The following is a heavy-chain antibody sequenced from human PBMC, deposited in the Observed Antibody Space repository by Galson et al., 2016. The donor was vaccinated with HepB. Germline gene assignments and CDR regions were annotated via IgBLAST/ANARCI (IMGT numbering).Heavy chain of an antibody. CDR1: GLPFNNYA. V-gene: IGHV3-23*01. D-gene: IGHD3-3*01. J-gene: IGHJ4*02. CDR2: ISGSGASS. CDR3: AKVQGSFYDFWSGYYWFDY. Sequence: SLRLSCAASGLPFNNYAMTWVRQAPGRGLEWVSTISGSGASSYYAASVKGRFTISRDNSKNTLYVQTNSLRAEDTAVYYCAKVQGSFYDFWSGYYWFDYWGQGALVTVSS.